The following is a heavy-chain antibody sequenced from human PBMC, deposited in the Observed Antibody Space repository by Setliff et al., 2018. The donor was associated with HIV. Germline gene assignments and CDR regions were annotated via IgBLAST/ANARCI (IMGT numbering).Heavy chain of an antibody. CDR1: GYSISSGYY. J-gene: IGHJ4*02. D-gene: IGHD1-26*01. V-gene: IGHV4-38-2*02. CDR3: ARAVGTTRTAFDY. Sequence: SETLSLTCTVSGYSISSGYYWGLIRQPPGKGLEWIGTIYHSGSTYYNPSLKSRAITSVDTSKNQFSLKLSSVTAADTAVYYCARAVGTTRTAFDYWGQGTLVTVSS. CDR2: IYHSGST.